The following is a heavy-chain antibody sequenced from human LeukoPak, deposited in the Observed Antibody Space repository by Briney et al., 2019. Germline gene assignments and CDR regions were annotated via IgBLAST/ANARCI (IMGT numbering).Heavy chain of an antibody. D-gene: IGHD2-21*02. CDR3: ARDPAYCGGDCYSADY. V-gene: IGHV3-30-3*01. Sequence: GGSLRLSCAASGFTFSSYAMHWVRQAPGKGLEWVAVISYDGSNKYYADSVKGRFTISRDNSKNTLYLQMNSLRAEDTAVYYCARDPAYCGGDCYSADYWGQGTLVTVSS. CDR1: GFTFSSYA. CDR2: ISYDGSNK. J-gene: IGHJ4*02.